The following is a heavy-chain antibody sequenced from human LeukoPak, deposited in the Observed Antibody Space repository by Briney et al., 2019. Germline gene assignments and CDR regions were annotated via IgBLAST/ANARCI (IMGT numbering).Heavy chain of an antibody. CDR1: GGSISSGYY. CDR2: IYHSGST. J-gene: IGHJ3*02. CDR3: ARDRDLGGAFDI. V-gene: IGHV4-38-2*02. Sequence: SETLSLTCAVSGGSISSGYYWGWIRQPPGKGLEWIGSIYHSGSTYYNPSLKSRVTISVDTSKNQFSLKLSSVTAADTAVYYCARDRDLGGAFDIWGQGTMVTVSS. D-gene: IGHD3-10*01.